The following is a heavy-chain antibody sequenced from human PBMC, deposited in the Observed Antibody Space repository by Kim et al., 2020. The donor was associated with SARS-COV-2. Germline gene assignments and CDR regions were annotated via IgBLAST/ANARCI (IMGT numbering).Heavy chain of an antibody. D-gene: IGHD3-9*01. CDR1: GGSISSSYYY. Sequence: SETLSLTCTVSGGSISSSYYYWGWIRQPPGKGLDWTGTVYYTGTSYSNQSLKSRVTISVDTSENQFSLILTSVTAADTAVYYCARSYYDILTGHNWFDP. CDR3: ARSYYDILTGHNWFDP. J-gene: IGHJ5*02. CDR2: VYYTGTS. V-gene: IGHV4-39*01.